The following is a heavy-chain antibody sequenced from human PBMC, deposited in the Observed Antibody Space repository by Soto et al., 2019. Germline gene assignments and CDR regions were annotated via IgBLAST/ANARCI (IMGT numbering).Heavy chain of an antibody. CDR3: ARNGCSSTICYEVPHDY. D-gene: IGHD2-2*01. Sequence: QVQLVQSGAEVKKPGASVKVSCKASGYTFTSYGISWVRQAPGQRLEWMGWISAYNGNTNYAQKLQGRVTMTTDTSTSTAYMKLSSLGSDQTAVYYCARNGCSSTICYEVPHDYWGQGTLVTVSS. J-gene: IGHJ4*02. CDR1: GYTFTSYG. CDR2: ISAYNGNT. V-gene: IGHV1-18*01.